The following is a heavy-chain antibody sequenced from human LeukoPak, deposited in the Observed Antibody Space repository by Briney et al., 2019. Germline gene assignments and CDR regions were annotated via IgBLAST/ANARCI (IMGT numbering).Heavy chain of an antibody. Sequence: GGSLRLSCAASGFTFSNSGMSWVRQAPGKGLEWVANINQDGSEKNCVDSVKGRFTISRDNAKNSLYLQMNSLRAEDTAVYYCANNRASLDYWGQGTQVTVSS. CDR3: ANNRASLDY. CDR1: GFTFSNSG. V-gene: IGHV3-7*02. J-gene: IGHJ4*02. D-gene: IGHD2/OR15-2a*01. CDR2: INQDGSEK.